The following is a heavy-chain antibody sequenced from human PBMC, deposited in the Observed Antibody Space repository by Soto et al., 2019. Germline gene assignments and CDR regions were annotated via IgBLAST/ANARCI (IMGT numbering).Heavy chain of an antibody. CDR1: GGSISSYY. CDR2: IYTSGST. CDR3: ARACSSNSCYDVFDY. D-gene: IGHD2-2*01. J-gene: IGHJ4*02. Sequence: NPSETLSLTCTVSGGSISSYYWSWIRQPAGKGLEWIGCIYTSGSTNYNPSLKSRVTMSVDTSKNQFSLKLSSVTAADTAVYYCARACSSNSCYDVFDYWGQGTLVTV. V-gene: IGHV4-4*07.